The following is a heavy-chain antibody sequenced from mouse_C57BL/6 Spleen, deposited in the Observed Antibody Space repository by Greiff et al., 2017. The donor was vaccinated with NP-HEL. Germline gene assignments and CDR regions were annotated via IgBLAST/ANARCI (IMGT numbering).Heavy chain of an antibody. D-gene: IGHD2-4*01. Sequence: EVQLQQSGPELVKPGASVKISCKASGYTFTDYYMNWVKQSHGKSLEWIGDINPNNGGTSYNQKFKGKATLTVDKSSSTAYMELRSLTSEDSAVYYCATPYDYDKSWFAYWGQGTLVTVSA. V-gene: IGHV1-26*01. CDR1: GYTFTDYY. CDR3: ATPYDYDKSWFAY. CDR2: INPNNGGT. J-gene: IGHJ3*01.